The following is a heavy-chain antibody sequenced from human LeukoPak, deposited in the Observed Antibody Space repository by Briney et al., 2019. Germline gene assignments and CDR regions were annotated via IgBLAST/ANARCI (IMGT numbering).Heavy chain of an antibody. CDR3: AKLETLGYFDP. CDR2: ISSSGGST. V-gene: IGHV3-23*01. Sequence: GGSLRLSCAASGFTFSNFAMRWVRQAPGKGLEWVSGISSSGGSTYYADSVKGRFTISRDNSKNTLYLQMNSLRAEDTAVYYCAKLETLGYFDPWGQGTLVTVSS. CDR1: GFTFSNFA. D-gene: IGHD3-9*01. J-gene: IGHJ5*02.